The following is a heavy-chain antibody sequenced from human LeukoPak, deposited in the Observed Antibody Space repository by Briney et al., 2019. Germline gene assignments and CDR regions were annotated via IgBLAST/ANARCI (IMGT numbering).Heavy chain of an antibody. Sequence: GGSLRLSCAASGFTFSNYAMSWVRQAPGKGLEWVSGISGSGGSTYYADSVKGRFTISRDNFKNTLYLQMNTLRAEDTAVYYCAYSGYYDSSGYYTVDYWGQGTLVTVSS. D-gene: IGHD3-22*01. J-gene: IGHJ4*02. CDR3: AYSGYYDSSGYYTVDY. V-gene: IGHV3-23*01. CDR2: ISGSGGST. CDR1: GFTFSNYA.